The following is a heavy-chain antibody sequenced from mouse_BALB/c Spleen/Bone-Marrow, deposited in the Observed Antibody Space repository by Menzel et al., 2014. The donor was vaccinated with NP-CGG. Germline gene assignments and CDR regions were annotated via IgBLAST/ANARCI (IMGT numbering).Heavy chain of an antibody. CDR3: ARYDYDVGYFDY. Sequence: ESGPGLVKPSQSLSLTCTVTGYSITSDYAWNWIRQFPGNKLEWMGYISYSGSTSYNPSLKSRISITRDTSKNQLFLQLNSVTTEDTATYYCARYDYDVGYFDYWGQGTTLTVSS. J-gene: IGHJ2*01. D-gene: IGHD2-4*01. CDR2: ISYSGST. V-gene: IGHV3-2*02. CDR1: GYSITSDYA.